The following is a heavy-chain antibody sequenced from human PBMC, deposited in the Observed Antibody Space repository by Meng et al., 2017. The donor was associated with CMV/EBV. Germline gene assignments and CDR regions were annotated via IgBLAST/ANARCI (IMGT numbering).Heavy chain of an antibody. D-gene: IGHD3-3*01. CDR2: INPNSGGT. CDR3: AGETTYDFWSGSDLGH. Sequence: ASVKVSCKASGYTFTGYYMHWVRQAPGQGLEWMGWINPNSGGTNYAQKFQGRVTMTSDTSISNAYMELSRLGTDDSAVYYCAGETTYDFWSGSDLGHWGQGTLVTVSS. J-gene: IGHJ1*01. V-gene: IGHV1-2*02. CDR1: GYTFTGYY.